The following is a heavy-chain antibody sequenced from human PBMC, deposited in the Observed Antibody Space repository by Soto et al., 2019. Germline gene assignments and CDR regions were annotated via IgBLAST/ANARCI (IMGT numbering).Heavy chain of an antibody. CDR3: ARYYYDSSGDESQDPDAFDI. CDR2: ISAYNGNT. D-gene: IGHD3-22*01. V-gene: IGHV1-18*04. CDR1: GYTFTSYG. Sequence: VASVKVSCKASGYTFTSYGISWVRQAPGQGLEWMGWISAYNGNTNYAQKLQGRVTMTTDTSTSTAYMELRSLRSDDTAVYYCARYYYDSSGDESQDPDAFDIWVQGIMVTV. J-gene: IGHJ3*02.